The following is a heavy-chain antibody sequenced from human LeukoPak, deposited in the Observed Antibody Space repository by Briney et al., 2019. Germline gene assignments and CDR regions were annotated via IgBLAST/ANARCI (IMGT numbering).Heavy chain of an antibody. CDR3: ARDYCSSTSCYRYFQH. CDR2: INPNSGGT. Sequence: ASVKVSCKASGYTFTGYYMHWVRQAPGQGLEWMGWINPNSGGTNYAQKFQGRVTMTRDTSISTAYMELSRLRSDDTAVYYCARDYCSSTSCYRYFQHWGQGTLVTVSS. J-gene: IGHJ1*01. CDR1: GYTFTGYY. V-gene: IGHV1-2*02. D-gene: IGHD2-2*01.